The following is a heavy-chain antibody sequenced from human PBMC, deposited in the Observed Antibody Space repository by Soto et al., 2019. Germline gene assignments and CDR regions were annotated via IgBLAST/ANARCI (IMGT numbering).Heavy chain of an antibody. D-gene: IGHD6-13*01. CDR3: TRVVAAAGDH. Sequence: EVQVVESGGAWVQPGGSLRLSCSASGFTFGAYTMTWFRQAPGKGLEWVAFIRGEDYGGTTEYAAYVKGTFTVTRDNSKGVAYLEMNNLKSDDTAVYYCTRVVAAAGDHWGRGTLVTVSS. J-gene: IGHJ4*02. CDR2: IRGEDYGGTT. V-gene: IGHV3-49*03. CDR1: GFTFGAYT.